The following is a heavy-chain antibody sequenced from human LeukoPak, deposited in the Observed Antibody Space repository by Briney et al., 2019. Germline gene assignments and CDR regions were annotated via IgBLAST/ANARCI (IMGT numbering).Heavy chain of an antibody. CDR3: AKDTSYSSGWYYFDY. Sequence: GGSLRLSCVASEFTFSSYGMHWVRQAPGKGLEWVAYIRYDGSDRYYADSVKGRFTISRDNSKNTLYLQMNSLRAEDTAVYYCAKDTSYSSGWYYFDYWGQGTLVTVSS. V-gene: IGHV3-30*02. D-gene: IGHD6-19*01. J-gene: IGHJ4*02. CDR2: IRYDGSDR. CDR1: EFTFSSYG.